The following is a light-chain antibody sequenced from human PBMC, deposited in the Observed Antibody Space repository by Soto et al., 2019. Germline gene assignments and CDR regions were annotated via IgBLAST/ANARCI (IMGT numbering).Light chain of an antibody. V-gene: IGKV1-5*01. CDR1: QSISLW. CDR2: DVS. CDR3: QQYNSYSWT. Sequence: DIQMTQSPSTLSAFVGDRVTITCRASQSISLWLAWYQQKPGKAPRLLIYDVSTLESGVPSRFSGSGSGTEFSLTIKSLEPDDFATYYCQQYNSYSWTFGQGTTGEIK. J-gene: IGKJ1*01.